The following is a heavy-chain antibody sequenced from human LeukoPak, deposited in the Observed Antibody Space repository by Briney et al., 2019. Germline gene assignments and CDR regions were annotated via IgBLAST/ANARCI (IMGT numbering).Heavy chain of an antibody. CDR2: ISWNSGSI. CDR1: GFTFDDYA. D-gene: IGHD3-10*01. Sequence: GGSLRLSCAASGFTFDDYAMHWVQQAPGKGLEWVSGISWNSGSIGYADSVKGRFTISRDNAKNSLYLQMNSLRAEDTALYYCAKDMRYYGSGSYLTWGQGTLVTVSS. V-gene: IGHV3-9*01. CDR3: AKDMRYYGSGSYLT. J-gene: IGHJ5*02.